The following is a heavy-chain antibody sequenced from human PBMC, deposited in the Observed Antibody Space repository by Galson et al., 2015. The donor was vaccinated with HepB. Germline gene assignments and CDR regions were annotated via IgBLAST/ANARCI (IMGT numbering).Heavy chain of an antibody. CDR2: TYYRSKWYN. D-gene: IGHD3-22*01. Sequence: CAISGDSVSSHIAAWNWIRQSPSRGLEWLGRTYYRSKWYNDYAVSVKSRITINPDTSKNQFSLQLNSVTPEDTAVYYCAREGGVYYYDSSGPESWFDPWGQGTLVTVSS. J-gene: IGHJ5*02. CDR1: GDSVSSHIAA. V-gene: IGHV6-1*01. CDR3: AREGGVYYYDSSGPESWFDP.